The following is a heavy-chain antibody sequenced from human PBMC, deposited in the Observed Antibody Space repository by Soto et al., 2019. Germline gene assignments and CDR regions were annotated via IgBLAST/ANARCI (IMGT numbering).Heavy chain of an antibody. V-gene: IGHV4-4*02. D-gene: IGHD2-21*02. CDR1: GGSISSSNW. CDR3: ARQRTSVVTQAYFDV. CDR2: IYHSGST. J-gene: IGHJ4*02. Sequence: PSETLSLTCAVSGGSISSSNWWSWVRQPPGKGLEWIGGIYHSGSTNYNPSLRSRVSMSIDTSKDQFSLKLKSVTAADTALYFCARQRTSVVTQAYFDVWGPGSLVTVSS.